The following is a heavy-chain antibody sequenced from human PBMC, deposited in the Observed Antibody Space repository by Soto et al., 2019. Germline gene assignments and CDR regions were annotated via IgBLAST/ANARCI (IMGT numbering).Heavy chain of an antibody. CDR2: ISSTTNYI. Sequence: LRLSCAASGFTFSGYSMNWVRQAPGKALEWVSYISSTTNYIYYGDSMKGRFTISRDNAKNSLYLEMNSLRAEDTAVYYCARESEDLTSNFDYWGQGTLVTVSS. J-gene: IGHJ4*02. V-gene: IGHV3-21*05. CDR1: GFTFSGYS. CDR3: ARESEDLTSNFDY.